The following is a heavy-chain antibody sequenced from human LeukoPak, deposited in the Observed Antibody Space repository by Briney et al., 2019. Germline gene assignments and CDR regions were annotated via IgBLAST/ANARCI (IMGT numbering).Heavy chain of an antibody. CDR2: INTDGSST. D-gene: IGHD3-22*01. CDR3: ARADSSGYYRGYFDY. CDR1: GFTFSNYW. V-gene: IGHV3-74*01. Sequence: GGSLRLSCAASGFTFSNYWMHWVRQAPGKGLVWVSRINTDGSSTNYADSVKGRFTISRDNAKDTLYLQMNSLRAEDTAVYYCARADSSGYYRGYFDYWGQGTLVTVSS. J-gene: IGHJ4*02.